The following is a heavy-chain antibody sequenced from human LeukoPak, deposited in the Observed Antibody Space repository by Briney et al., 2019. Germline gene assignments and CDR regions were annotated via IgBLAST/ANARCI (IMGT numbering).Heavy chain of an antibody. CDR1: GGSISSYY. Sequence: PSETLSLTCTVSGGSISSYYWSWIRQPPGKGLEWIGYIYYSGSTYYNPSLKSRVTISVDTSKNQFSLKLSSVTAADTAVYYCASLRRRDGYNCLDWGQGTLVTVSS. D-gene: IGHD5-24*01. J-gene: IGHJ4*02. V-gene: IGHV4-59*01. CDR2: IYYSGST. CDR3: ASLRRRDGYNCLD.